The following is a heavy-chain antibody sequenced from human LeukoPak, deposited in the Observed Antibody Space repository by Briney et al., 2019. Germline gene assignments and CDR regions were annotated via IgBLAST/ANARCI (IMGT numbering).Heavy chain of an antibody. CDR3: AKDRRWLPENYYFHYYMDV. D-gene: IGHD4-17*01. J-gene: IGHJ6*03. Sequence: PGGSLRLSCAASGFAFSSYGMHRVRQVPGKGLECVAFIRYDGSHKNYADSVKGRFTISRDNSKNTLYLQMNSLRGEDTAVYYCAKDRRWLPENYYFHYYMDVWGKGNTVSVSS. CDR2: IRYDGSHK. CDR1: GFAFSSYG. V-gene: IGHV3-30*02.